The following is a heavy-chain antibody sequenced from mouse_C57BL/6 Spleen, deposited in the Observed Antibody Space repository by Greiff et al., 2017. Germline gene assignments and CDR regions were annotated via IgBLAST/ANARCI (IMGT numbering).Heavy chain of an antibody. V-gene: IGHV1-50*01. CDR2: IDPSDSYT. Sequence: QVQLQQPGAELVKPGASVKLSCKASGYTFTSYWMQWVKQRPGQGLEWIGEIDPSDSYTNYNQQFKGKATLTVDTSSSTAYMQLSSLTSEDSAVYYCARKGYIYWYFDVWGTGTTVTVSS. J-gene: IGHJ1*03. CDR3: ARKGYIYWYFDV. CDR1: GYTFTSYW. D-gene: IGHD3-2*02.